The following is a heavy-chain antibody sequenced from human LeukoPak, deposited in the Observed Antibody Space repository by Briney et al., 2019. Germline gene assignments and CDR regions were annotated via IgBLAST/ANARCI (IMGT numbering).Heavy chain of an antibody. V-gene: IGHV3-21*01. J-gene: IGHJ3*02. CDR1: GFTFSSYS. CDR2: ISSSSSYI. D-gene: IGHD6-13*01. CDR3: ARVKGQLVQSGLASDI. Sequence: GGSLRLSCAASGFTFSSYSMNWVRQAPGKGLEWVSSISSSSSYIYYADSVKGRFTISRDNAKNSLYLQMNSLRAEDTAVYYCARVKGQLVQSGLASDIWGQGTMVTVSS.